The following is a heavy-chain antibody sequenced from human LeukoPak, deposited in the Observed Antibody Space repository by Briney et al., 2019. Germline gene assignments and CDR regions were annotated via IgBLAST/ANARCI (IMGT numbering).Heavy chain of an antibody. J-gene: IGHJ4*02. Sequence: GGSLRLSCSASGFTFGSYAMHWVRQAPGMGLEWVSALSNSGGRTFYADSVKGRFSISRDNSKNVVYLQMNSLRVEDTAAYYCAKVNRGSMVNYFGLDSWGQGTLVTVSS. CDR2: LSNSGGRT. CDR1: GFTFGSYA. D-gene: IGHD2/OR15-2a*01. V-gene: IGHV3-23*01. CDR3: AKVNRGSMVNYFGLDS.